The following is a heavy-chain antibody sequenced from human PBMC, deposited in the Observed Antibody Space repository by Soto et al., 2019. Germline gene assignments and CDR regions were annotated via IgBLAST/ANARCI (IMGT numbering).Heavy chain of an antibody. CDR3: ARDADILTGSDAFDI. J-gene: IGHJ3*02. D-gene: IGHD3-9*01. CDR2: ISSSNSYT. V-gene: IGHV3-11*06. Sequence: GGSLRLSCASSGFTFSDYYIGWIRQAPGRGLEWVSYISSSNSYTNYADSVKGRFTISRDNAKNSLYLQMNSLRAEDTAVYYCARDADILTGSDAFDIWGQGTMVTVS. CDR1: GFTFSDYY.